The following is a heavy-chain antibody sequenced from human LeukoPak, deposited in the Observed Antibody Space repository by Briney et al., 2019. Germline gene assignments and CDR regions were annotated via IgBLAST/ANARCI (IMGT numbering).Heavy chain of an antibody. Sequence: GESLKISCQGFGYNFTDYWIGWVCQMPGKGLEWMGIINARDSDARYSPSFQGQVTISVDRSISTAYLQWSSLKASDTAMYYCARLWYSSSSPDYWGQGTLVTVSS. CDR3: ARLWYSSSSPDY. J-gene: IGHJ4*02. CDR2: INARDSDA. V-gene: IGHV5-51*01. CDR1: GYNFTDYW. D-gene: IGHD6-6*01.